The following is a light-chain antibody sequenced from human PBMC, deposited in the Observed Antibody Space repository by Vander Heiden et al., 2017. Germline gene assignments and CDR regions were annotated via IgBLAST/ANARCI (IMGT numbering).Light chain of an antibody. CDR1: SNDVGGYNY. CDR3: CSYTVSHSPL. CDR2: EVN. Sequence: QSALTQPRSVSGSPGQSVTITCTGTSNDVGGYNYVSWYQQHPGEAPKRMIYEVNQRPAGVPDRFSGSKSGNTASLTISGLQAEDEADYYCCSYTVSHSPLFGGGTNLTGL. V-gene: IGLV2-11*01. J-gene: IGLJ2*01.